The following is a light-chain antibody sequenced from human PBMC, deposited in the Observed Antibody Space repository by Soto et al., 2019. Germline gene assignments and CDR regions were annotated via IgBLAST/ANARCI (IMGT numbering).Light chain of an antibody. J-gene: IGLJ2*01. V-gene: IGLV1-44*01. CDR2: RND. Sequence: QYVLTQPPSASGTPGQWVSISCSGGSSNIGRHAVNWYQQVAGTAPRLLINRNDQRASGVPDRFSGSRSGTSASLAISGLQSEDEADYYCAAWDDNLNVVLFGGGTQLTVL. CDR3: AAWDDNLNVVL. CDR1: SSNIGRHA.